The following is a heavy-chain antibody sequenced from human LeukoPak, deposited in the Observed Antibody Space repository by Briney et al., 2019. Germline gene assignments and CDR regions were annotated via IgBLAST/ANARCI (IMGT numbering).Heavy chain of an antibody. D-gene: IGHD6-6*01. Sequence: SETLSLTCTVSGYSISSSYYWGWIRQPPGKGLEWIGSIYYSGSTYYNPSLKSRVTISVDTSKNQFSLKLSSVTAADTAVYYCARGGYSSSFLPFDYWGQGTLVIVSS. CDR3: ARGGYSSSFLPFDY. J-gene: IGHJ4*02. CDR1: GYSISSSYY. V-gene: IGHV4-38-2*02. CDR2: IYYSGST.